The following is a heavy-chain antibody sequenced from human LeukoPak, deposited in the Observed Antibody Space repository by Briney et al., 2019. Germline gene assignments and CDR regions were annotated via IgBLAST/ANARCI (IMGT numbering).Heavy chain of an antibody. V-gene: IGHV3-53*01. D-gene: IGHD3-22*01. CDR3: ARDDSSGYYSDY. CDR1: GFTVSSNY. J-gene: IGHJ4*02. CDR2: IHSGGST. Sequence: GSLRLSCAASGFTVSSNYMSWVRQAPGKGLEWVSVIHSGGSTCYADSVKGRFTISRDNSKNTLYLQMNSLRVEDTAVYYCARDDSSGYYSDYWGQGTLVTVSS.